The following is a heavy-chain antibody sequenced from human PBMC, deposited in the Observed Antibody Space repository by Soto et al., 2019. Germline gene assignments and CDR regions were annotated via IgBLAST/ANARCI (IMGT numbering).Heavy chain of an antibody. V-gene: IGHV3-21*01. Sequence: EVQLVESGGGLVKPGGSLRLSCAASGFTFSSYSMNWVRQAPGKGLEWVSSISSSSSYIYYADSVKGRFTISRDNAKHSLYLQMNSLRAEDTAVYDCAREQEVGRRDFDYWGKGTRVTVSS. CDR3: AREQEVGRRDFDY. D-gene: IGHD1-1*01. CDR1: GFTFSSYS. CDR2: ISSSSSYI. J-gene: IGHJ4*02.